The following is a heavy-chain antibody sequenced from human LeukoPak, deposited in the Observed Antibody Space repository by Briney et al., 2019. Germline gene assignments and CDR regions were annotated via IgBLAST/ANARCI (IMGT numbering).Heavy chain of an antibody. Sequence: GGTLRLSCAASGFTFSSYGMSWVRQAPGKGLEWVSAISGSGGSTYYADSVKGRFTISRDNSKNTLYLQMNSLRAEDTAVYYCAKEDYYGSGSPPGSDFDIWGQGTMVTVSS. D-gene: IGHD3-10*01. CDR3: AKEDYYGSGSPPGSDFDI. CDR2: ISGSGGST. CDR1: GFTFSSYG. V-gene: IGHV3-23*01. J-gene: IGHJ3*02.